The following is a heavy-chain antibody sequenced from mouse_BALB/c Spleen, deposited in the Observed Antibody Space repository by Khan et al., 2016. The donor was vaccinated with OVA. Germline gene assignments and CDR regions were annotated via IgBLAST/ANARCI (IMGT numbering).Heavy chain of an antibody. Sequence: EVQLVESGPGLVKPSQSLSLTCTVTGYSITSDYAWNWLRQFPGNKLEWMVYINYSGSTNYNPSLKSRISITRDTSKNQFFLQLNSVTTEDTATYDCARDVSRYNYAMDYWGQGTAVTVAS. CDR2: INYSGST. CDR1: GYSITSDYA. V-gene: IGHV3-2*02. D-gene: IGHD1-1*01. CDR3: ARDVSRYNYAMDY. J-gene: IGHJ4*01.